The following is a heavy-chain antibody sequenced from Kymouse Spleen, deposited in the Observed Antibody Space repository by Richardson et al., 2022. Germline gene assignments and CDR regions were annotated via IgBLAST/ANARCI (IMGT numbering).Heavy chain of an antibody. V-gene: IGHV3-48*02. CDR2: ISSSSSTI. J-gene: IGHJ3*02. D-gene: IGHD3-9*01. CDR3: ARDAYDILTGHDAFDI. Sequence: EVQLVESGGGLVQPGGSLRLSCAASGFTFSSYSMNWVRQAPGKGLEWVSYISSSSSTIYYADSVKGRFTISRDNAKNSLYLQMNSLRDEDTAVYYCARDAYDILTGHDAFDIWGQGTMVTVSS. CDR1: GFTFSSYS.